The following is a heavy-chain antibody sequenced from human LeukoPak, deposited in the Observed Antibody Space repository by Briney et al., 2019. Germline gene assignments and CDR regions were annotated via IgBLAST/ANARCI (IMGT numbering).Heavy chain of an antibody. CDR3: ARGGSYLSAFDI. J-gene: IGHJ3*02. V-gene: IGHV3-74*01. CDR2: ITSDGSST. D-gene: IGHD1-26*01. Sequence: PGGSLRLSCAASGFTFSSYWMHWVRQAPGKGLVWVSRITSDGSSTSYAGSVKGRFTISRDNAKNTLYLQMNSLRAEDTAVYYCARGGSYLSAFDIWGQGTMVTVSS. CDR1: GFTFSSYW.